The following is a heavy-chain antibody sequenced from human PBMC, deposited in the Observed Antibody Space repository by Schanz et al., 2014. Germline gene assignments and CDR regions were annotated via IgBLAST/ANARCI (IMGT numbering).Heavy chain of an antibody. Sequence: VQLLQFGGGVVQPGRSLRLSCAASGFTFSSYAMSWVRQAPGKGLEWVSALSGSGGSTYYADSVKGRFTISRDNAKNSMYLHMKSLRCEDTAVYYCARDNCYGSGSCAYWGQGTLXTVSS. D-gene: IGHD3-10*01. CDR1: GFTFSSYA. CDR2: LSGSGGST. V-gene: IGHV3-23*01. J-gene: IGHJ4*02. CDR3: ARDNCYGSGSCAY.